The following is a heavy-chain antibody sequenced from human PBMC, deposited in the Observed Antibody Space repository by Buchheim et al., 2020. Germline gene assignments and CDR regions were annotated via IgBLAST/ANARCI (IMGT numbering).Heavy chain of an antibody. CDR1: GFTFSSYA. CDR2: IDTDGRKT. D-gene: IGHD2-15*01. CDR3: VRDRGWTAFDH. J-gene: IGHJ5*02. Sequence: EVQLLESGGGLVQPGGSLRLSCAASGFTFSSYAMSWVRQAPGKGLVRVSYIDTDGRKTGYADSVKGRFTISRDNAKNTLYLHMTSLRVEDTAVYYCVRDRGWTAFDHWGQGAL. V-gene: IGHV3-23*03.